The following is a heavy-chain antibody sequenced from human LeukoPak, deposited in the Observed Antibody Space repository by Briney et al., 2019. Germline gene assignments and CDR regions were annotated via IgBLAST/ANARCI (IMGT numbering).Heavy chain of an antibody. CDR3: ARVGVYYDSSGYQRWFDP. CDR1: GGTFSSYA. Sequence: GASVKVSCKASGGTFSSYAISWVRQAPGHGLEWMGRIIPIFGIANYAQKFQGRVTITADKSTSTAYMELSSLRSEDTAVYYCARVGVYYDSSGYQRWFDPWGQGTLVTVSS. V-gene: IGHV1-69*04. D-gene: IGHD3-22*01. CDR2: IIPIFGIA. J-gene: IGHJ5*02.